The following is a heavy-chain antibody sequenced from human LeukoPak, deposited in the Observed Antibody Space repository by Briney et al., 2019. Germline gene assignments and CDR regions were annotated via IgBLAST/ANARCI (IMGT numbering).Heavy chain of an antibody. Sequence: GSLRLSCAASGFTVSSNYMSWVRPAPGKGLEGVSVIYSGGSTYYADSVKGRFTISRDNSKNTLYLQMNSLRAEDTAVYYCARAAEDIVGELDYWGQGTLVTVSS. D-gene: IGHD2-15*01. CDR1: GFTVSSNY. V-gene: IGHV3-53*01. CDR3: ARAAEDIVGELDY. CDR2: IYSGGST. J-gene: IGHJ4*02.